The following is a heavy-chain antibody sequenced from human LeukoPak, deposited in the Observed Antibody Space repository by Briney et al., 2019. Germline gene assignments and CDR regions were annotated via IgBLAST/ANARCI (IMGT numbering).Heavy chain of an antibody. J-gene: IGHJ4*02. D-gene: IGHD3-22*01. V-gene: IGHV1-18*01. CDR3: ARALRPHYYDSSGYYYERFDY. Sequence: ASVKVSCKASGYTFTSYGISWVRQAPGQGLEWMGWISAYNGNTNYAQKLQGRVTMTTDTSTSTAYMELRSLRSDDTAVYYCARALRPHYYDSSGYYYERFDYWGQGTLVTVSS. CDR1: GYTFTSYG. CDR2: ISAYNGNT.